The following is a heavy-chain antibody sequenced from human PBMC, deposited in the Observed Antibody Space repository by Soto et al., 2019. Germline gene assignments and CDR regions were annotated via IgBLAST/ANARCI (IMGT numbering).Heavy chain of an antibody. Sequence: PGESLKISCKGSGYSFTSYWIGWVRQMPGKGLEWMGIIYPGDSDTRYSPSFQGQVTISADKSISTAYLQWSSLKASDTAMYYCAISFSSRYTPKFDYCGKGTLVPVSS. J-gene: IGHJ4*02. CDR2: IYPGDSDT. CDR1: GYSFTSYW. D-gene: IGHD6-13*01. V-gene: IGHV5-51*01. CDR3: AISFSSRYTPKFDY.